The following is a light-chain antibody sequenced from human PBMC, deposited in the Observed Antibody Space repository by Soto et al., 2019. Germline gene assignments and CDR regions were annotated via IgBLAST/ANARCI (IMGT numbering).Light chain of an antibody. J-gene: IGLJ2*01. V-gene: IGLV2-14*01. Sequence: QSVLTQPASVSGSPGQSITISCTGTSSDVGGYNYVSWYQQHPGKAPKLIIYNVSNRPSGVSNRFSGSKSGNTASLTISCLQAEDEGHYYCSSFTSSNTVLFGGGTQLTVL. CDR3: SSFTSSNTVL. CDR1: SSDVGGYNY. CDR2: NVS.